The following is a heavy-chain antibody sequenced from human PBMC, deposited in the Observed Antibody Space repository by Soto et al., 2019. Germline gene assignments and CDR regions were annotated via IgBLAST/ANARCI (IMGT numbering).Heavy chain of an antibody. J-gene: IGHJ5*02. V-gene: IGHV4-59*12. D-gene: IGHD3-10*01. CDR2: IYYSGST. Sequence: PSETLSLTCTVSGGSISSYYWSWIRQPPGKGLEWIGYIYYSGSTNYNPSLKSRVTISVDTSKNQFSLKLSSVTAADTAVYYCARVRNVLLWFGESSARFDPWGRGTLVTVSS. CDR3: ARVRNVLLWFGESSARFDP. CDR1: GGSISSYY.